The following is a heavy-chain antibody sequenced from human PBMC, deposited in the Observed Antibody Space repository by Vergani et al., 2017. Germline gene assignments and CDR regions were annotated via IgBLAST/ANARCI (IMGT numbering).Heavy chain of an antibody. V-gene: IGHV3-49*03. CDR3: VRDQVTMLRGSDALDI. D-gene: IGHD3-10*01. Sequence: EVQLVESGGDLVQPGRSLRLSCTASGFTFGYYAMDWFRQAPGQGLEWVGGIRSKAYGQATIYAASVKGRFTISRDDSKSIAYPQMNNLQTEDTAMYYCVRDQVTMLRGSDALDIWGQGKMVTVSS. CDR1: GFTFGYYA. CDR2: IRSKAYGQAT. J-gene: IGHJ3*02.